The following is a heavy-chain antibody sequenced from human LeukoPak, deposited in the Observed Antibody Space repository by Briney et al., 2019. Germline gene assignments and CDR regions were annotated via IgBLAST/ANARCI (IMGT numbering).Heavy chain of an antibody. CDR3: ALLAVASDFDY. Sequence: PGGSLRLSCAVSGFPFSIYEMNWVRQAPGKGLEWVSNIGSSGAAIYYADSVRGRFTISRDNAKNSPYLQMNSLRAEDTAVYYCALLAVASDFDYWGQGALVTVSS. D-gene: IGHD6-19*01. V-gene: IGHV3-48*03. CDR2: IGSSGAAI. CDR1: GFPFSIYE. J-gene: IGHJ4*02.